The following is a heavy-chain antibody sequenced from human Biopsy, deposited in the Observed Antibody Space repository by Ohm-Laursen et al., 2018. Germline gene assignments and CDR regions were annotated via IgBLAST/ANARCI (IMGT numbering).Heavy chain of an antibody. CDR2: MYYSGST. CDR1: GGSLNFYY. V-gene: IGHV4-59*07. CDR3: VRGRSPAAY. J-gene: IGHJ4*02. Sequence: SVTLSLTCTVSGGSLNFYYWSWIRQPPGTGLEWIGYMYYSGSTKYSPSLKNRVTVSFDTSRNQFSLKLTSMTPADTAVYYCVRGRSPAAYWGQGALVIVSS. D-gene: IGHD3-16*01.